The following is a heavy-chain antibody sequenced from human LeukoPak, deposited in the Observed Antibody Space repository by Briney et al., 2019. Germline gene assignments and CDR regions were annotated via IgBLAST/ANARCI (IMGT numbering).Heavy chain of an antibody. CDR1: GFTFSSYS. CDR3: ARGPYYYDSSGYYYLDC. Sequence: GGSLRLSCAASGFTFSSYSRNWVRQAPGKGLEWVSSISSSSYYIFYAYPVRGRFTTSRDNAKNSLYLQMNSLRAEDTAVYYCARGPYYYDSSGYYYLDCWGQGTLVTVSS. D-gene: IGHD3-22*01. J-gene: IGHJ4*02. V-gene: IGHV3-21*01. CDR2: ISSSSYYI.